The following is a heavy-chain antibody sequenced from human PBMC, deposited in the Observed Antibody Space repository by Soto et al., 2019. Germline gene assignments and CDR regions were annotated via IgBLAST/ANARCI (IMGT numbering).Heavy chain of an antibody. V-gene: IGHV1-18*01. CDR3: ARENPPPLGAPLLAF. D-gene: IGHD3-16*01. J-gene: IGHJ4*02. Sequence: ASEKVSCKISGYTFNHFGVTWVRQAPGQGLEWIAWISAYNGNKKYTQRLQDRVTLTTDASTSTASMEVRDVKSDDAAVYYCARENPPPLGAPLLAFWGQEPRSPSPQ. CDR2: ISAYNGNK. CDR1: GYTFNHFG.